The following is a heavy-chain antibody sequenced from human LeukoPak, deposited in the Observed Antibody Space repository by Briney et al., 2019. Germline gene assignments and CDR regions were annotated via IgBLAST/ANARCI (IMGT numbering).Heavy chain of an antibody. Sequence: SETLSLTCAVSGVSISSYYWNWIRQPPGKGLEWIGYIYYSGNTNYNPSLKSRVTMSVDTSRNQFSLRLYSVTAADTAVYYCARMIAAAGAEYFDLWGRGTLITVSS. V-gene: IGHV4-59*01. CDR3: ARMIAAAGAEYFDL. D-gene: IGHD6-13*01. CDR1: GVSISSYY. CDR2: IYYSGNT. J-gene: IGHJ2*01.